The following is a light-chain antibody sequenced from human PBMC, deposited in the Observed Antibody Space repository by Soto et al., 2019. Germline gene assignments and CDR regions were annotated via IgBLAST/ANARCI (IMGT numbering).Light chain of an antibody. CDR3: SSYAGRDIWV. CDR2: EVT. Sequence: QSALTQPPSASGSHGQSVTISCTGTSVDINYVSWFQQHPGKAPKLIICEVTKRPSGVPDRFSGSKSGNTASLTVSGLQDDDEADYYCSSYAGRDIWVFGGGTKLTVL. J-gene: IGLJ3*02. V-gene: IGLV2-8*01. CDR1: SVDINY.